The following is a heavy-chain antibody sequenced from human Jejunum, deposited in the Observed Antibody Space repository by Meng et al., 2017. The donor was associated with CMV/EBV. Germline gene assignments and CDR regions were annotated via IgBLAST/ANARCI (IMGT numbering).Heavy chain of an antibody. D-gene: IGHD3-3*01. J-gene: IGHJ4*02. CDR2: FYSSDTY. Sequence: QVQVQDAGQRLVNPSETLSFNCTVSGGSVNNYYWSWIRQSAGKGLEWIGRFYSSDTYNYHPSLDSRVDISLGTSKNQFSLTLNSVTAEDTAVYFCARGSIFVSFDSWGQGTLVTVSS. CDR1: GGSVNNYY. CDR3: ARGSIFVSFDS. V-gene: IGHV4-4*07.